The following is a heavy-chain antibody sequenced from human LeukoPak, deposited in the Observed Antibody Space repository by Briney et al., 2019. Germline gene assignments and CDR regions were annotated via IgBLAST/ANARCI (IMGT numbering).Heavy chain of an antibody. Sequence: GGSLRLSCAASGFTFSQFGMHWVRQAPGKGLEWVAIIWYDGSEKFYGDSVKGRFTISRDNSKNTLYLQMNSLRAEDTAVYYCARDRGTTSSAGYYFDYWGQGTLVTVSS. V-gene: IGHV3-33*01. D-gene: IGHD6-6*01. CDR1: GFTFSQFG. CDR2: IWYDGSEK. J-gene: IGHJ4*02. CDR3: ARDRGTTSSAGYYFDY.